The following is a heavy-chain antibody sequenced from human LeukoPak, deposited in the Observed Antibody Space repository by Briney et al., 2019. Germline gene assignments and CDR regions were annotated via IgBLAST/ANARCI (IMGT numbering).Heavy chain of an antibody. CDR2: ISYDGSNK. D-gene: IGHD3-22*01. J-gene: IGHJ3*02. Sequence: GGSLRLSCAASGFTFSSYAMHWVRQAPGKGLEWVAVISYDGSNKYYADSVKGRFTISRDNSKNTLYLQMNSLRAEDTAVYYCARGRYYYDSSGRLNAFDIWGQGTMVTVSS. CDR3: ARGRYYYDSSGRLNAFDI. CDR1: GFTFSSYA. V-gene: IGHV3-30*04.